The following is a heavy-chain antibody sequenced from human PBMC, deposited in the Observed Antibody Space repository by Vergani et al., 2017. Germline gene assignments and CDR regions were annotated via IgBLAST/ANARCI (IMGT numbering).Heavy chain of an antibody. CDR2: IYSGGST. J-gene: IGHJ6*02. CDR1: GFPFSTYS. CDR3: ARDRVDIVATTTYYYYYYGMDV. D-gene: IGHD5-12*01. V-gene: IGHV3-NL1*01. Sequence: QVQLVESGGGVVQPGESLRLSCAASGFPFSTYSMHWVRQAPGKGLEWVSVIYSGGSTYYADSVKGRFTISRHNSKNTLYLQMNSLRAEDTAVYYCARDRVDIVATTTYYYYYYGMDVWGQGTTVTVSS.